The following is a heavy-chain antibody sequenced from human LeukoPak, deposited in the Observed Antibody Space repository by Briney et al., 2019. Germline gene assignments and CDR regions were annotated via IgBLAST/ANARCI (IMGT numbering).Heavy chain of an antibody. CDR3: AGDFWSGYYFRD. CDR1: GGSISSSSYY. Sequence: SETLSLTCTVSGGSISSSSYYWGWIRQPPGKGLEWIESIYYSGSTYYNPSLKSRVTISVDTSKNQFSLRLSSVTAADTAVYYCAGDFWSGYYFRDWGQGTLVTVSS. V-gene: IGHV4-39*01. J-gene: IGHJ4*02. CDR2: IYYSGST. D-gene: IGHD3-3*01.